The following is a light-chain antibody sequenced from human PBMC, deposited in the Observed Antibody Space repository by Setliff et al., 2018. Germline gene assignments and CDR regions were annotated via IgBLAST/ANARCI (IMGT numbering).Light chain of an antibody. CDR3: VLYMGSVGSDISV. CDR1: SGSVSTSHY. V-gene: IGLV8-61*01. Sequence: QTVVTQEPSVSVSPGGTVTLTCGLSSGSVSTSHYPSWCQQTPGQTPRTLIYSTNIVSSGVPDRFSGSILGNKAALTITGAQAEDESDYYCVLYMGSVGSDISVFGGGTKVTVL. CDR2: STN. J-gene: IGLJ3*02.